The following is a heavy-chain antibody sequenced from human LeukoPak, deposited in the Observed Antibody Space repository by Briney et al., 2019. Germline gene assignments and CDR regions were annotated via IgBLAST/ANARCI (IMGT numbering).Heavy chain of an antibody. CDR2: ISGSGGST. J-gene: IGHJ4*02. V-gene: IGHV3-23*01. D-gene: IGHD1-1*01. CDR1: GFTFSSYA. Sequence: TGGSLRLSCAASGFTFSSYAMSWVRQAPGKGLEWVSAISGSGGSTYYADSVKGRFTISRDNSKNTLYLQMNSLRAEDTAVYYCATALYDWNDVNYWGQGTLVTVSS. CDR3: ATALYDWNDVNY.